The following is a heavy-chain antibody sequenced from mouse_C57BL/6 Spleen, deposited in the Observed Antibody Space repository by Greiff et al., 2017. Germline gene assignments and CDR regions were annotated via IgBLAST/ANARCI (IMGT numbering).Heavy chain of an antibody. CDR1: GFTFSSYA. J-gene: IGHJ2*01. CDR3: ARDLTEGDY. Sequence: EVKLVESGGGLVKPGGSLKLSCAASGFTFSSYAMSWVRQTPGKRLEWVATISDGGSYTYYPDNVKGRFTISRDNAKNNLYLQMSHLKSEDTAMYYCARDLTEGDYWGQGTTLTVSS. D-gene: IGHD4-1*01. CDR2: ISDGGSYT. V-gene: IGHV5-4*01.